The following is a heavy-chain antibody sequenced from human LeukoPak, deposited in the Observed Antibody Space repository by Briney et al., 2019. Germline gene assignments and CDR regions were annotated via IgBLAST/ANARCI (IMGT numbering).Heavy chain of an antibody. D-gene: IGHD3-22*01. Sequence: SETLSLTCAVYGGSFSGYYWSWIRQPPGKGLEWIGEINHSGSTNYNPSLKSRVTISVDTSKNQFSLKLSSVTAADTAVYYCARSRYYYDSSGLFDYWGQGALVTVSS. CDR3: ARSRYYYDSSGLFDY. V-gene: IGHV4-34*01. CDR1: GGSFSGYY. J-gene: IGHJ4*02. CDR2: INHSGST.